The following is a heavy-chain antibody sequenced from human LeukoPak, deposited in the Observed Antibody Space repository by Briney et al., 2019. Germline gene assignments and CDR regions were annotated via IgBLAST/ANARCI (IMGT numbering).Heavy chain of an antibody. V-gene: IGHV4-39*07. CDR3: ARGRGGYSSSSYYFDY. Sequence: PSETLSLTCTVSGGSISSSSYYWGWIRQPPGKGLEWIGSIYYSGSTNYNPSLKSRVTISVDTSKNQFSLKLSSVTAADTAVYYCARGRGGYSSSSYYFDYWGQGTLVTVSS. CDR1: GGSISSSSYY. CDR2: IYYSGST. J-gene: IGHJ4*02. D-gene: IGHD6-6*01.